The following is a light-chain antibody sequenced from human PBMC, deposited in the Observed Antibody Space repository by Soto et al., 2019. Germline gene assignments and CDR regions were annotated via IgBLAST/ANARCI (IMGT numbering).Light chain of an antibody. CDR2: DAS. CDR3: QQYNNWPLT. CDR1: QSISRT. Sequence: EIVLTQSPDTLSVSPGERAPPSCRASQSISRTLAWYQQKSGQPPRLLIYDASTRATGFPARFSGSGSGTEFTLTISSLPSEDFAVYYCQQYNNWPLTFGGGTKVDIK. J-gene: IGKJ4*01. V-gene: IGKV3D-15*01.